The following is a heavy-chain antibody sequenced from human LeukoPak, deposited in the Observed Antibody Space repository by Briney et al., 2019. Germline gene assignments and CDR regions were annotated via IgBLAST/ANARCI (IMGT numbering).Heavy chain of an antibody. Sequence: GGSLRLSCAASGFNFTHYAMHWVRQAPGKGLEWVARILFDGSDKDYADFVKGRFTISRDNSRNTLFLQMNSLGPDDTAVYYCARDPHYSVWRGFYWGALNSWGQGSLVTVSS. CDR2: ILFDGSDK. V-gene: IGHV3-30*04. D-gene: IGHD3-3*01. CDR3: ARDPHYSVWRGFYWGALNS. J-gene: IGHJ4*02. CDR1: GFNFTHYA.